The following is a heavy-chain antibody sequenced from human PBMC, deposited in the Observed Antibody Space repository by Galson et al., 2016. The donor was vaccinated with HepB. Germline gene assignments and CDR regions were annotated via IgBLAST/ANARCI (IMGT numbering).Heavy chain of an antibody. CDR2: IYWNDDT. CDR1: GFSLTSSGLG. CDR3: ARVLDYNSVWGSFDY. Sequence: PALVKPTQTLTLTCTFSGFSLTSSGLGVGWIRQTPGKALEWLALIYWNDDTRYSPSLRSRLTITKDTSKNLVVLTMTDMDPVDTATYYCARVLDYNSVWGSFDYWGQGTLVTVSS. V-gene: IGHV2-5*01. J-gene: IGHJ4*02. D-gene: IGHD3-16*01.